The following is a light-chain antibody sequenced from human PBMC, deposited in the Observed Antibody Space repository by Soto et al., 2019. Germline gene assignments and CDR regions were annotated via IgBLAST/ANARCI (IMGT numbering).Light chain of an antibody. CDR2: TNN. CDR3: AAWDDSLSGVI. CDR1: SSSIGSNH. J-gene: IGLJ2*01. Sequence: QSVLAQTPSASATPGQRVTISCSGSSSSIGSNHVYWYQHLPGTAPKLLIYTNNQRPSGVPDRFSGSKSGTSASLAISGLRSEAEADYYCAAWDDSLSGVIFGGGTKLTVL. V-gene: IGLV1-47*02.